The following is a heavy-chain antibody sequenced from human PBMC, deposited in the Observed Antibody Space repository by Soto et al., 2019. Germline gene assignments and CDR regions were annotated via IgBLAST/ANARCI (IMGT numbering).Heavy chain of an antibody. V-gene: IGHV1-3*01. CDR2: VNAGNGNT. J-gene: IGHJ4*02. D-gene: IGHD2-8*01. CDR3: ATRSATVLSLTY. Sequence: ASVKVSCKASGYTFTSYAIHWVRQAPGQRLEWMGWVNAGNGNTKYSQKLQGRVTITRDTSASTAYMELSSLRSEDTAVYYCATRSATVLSLTYWGPGTKVTVSS. CDR1: GYTFTSYA.